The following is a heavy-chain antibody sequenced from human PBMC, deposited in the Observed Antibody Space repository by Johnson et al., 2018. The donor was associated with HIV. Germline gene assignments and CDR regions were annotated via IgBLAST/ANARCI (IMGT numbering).Heavy chain of an antibody. V-gene: IGHV3-30-3*01. CDR1: GFTFSSYA. D-gene: IGHD6-13*01. CDR3: ATSGDKYSSNWGDAFDI. CDR2: ISYDGSNK. J-gene: IGHJ3*02. Sequence: QVQLVESGGGVVQPGRSLRLSCAASGFTFSSYAMHWVRQAPGKGLEWVAVISYDGSNKYYADSVKGRFTISRDNSKNTLYLQMNSLIAEDTAVYYCATSGDKYSSNWGDAFDIWCQGTMVTVSS.